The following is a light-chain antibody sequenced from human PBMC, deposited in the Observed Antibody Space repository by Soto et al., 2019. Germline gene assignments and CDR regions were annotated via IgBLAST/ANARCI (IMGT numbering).Light chain of an antibody. J-gene: IGLJ2*01. V-gene: IGLV2-14*01. CDR3: SSYASSSTLVL. Sequence: QSALTQPASVSGSPGHSITISCTGTPSDIGGYNYVSWYQQHPGKAPKLIIYEVTHRPSGVSDRFSGSKSGNTASLTISGLLAEDEADYYCSSYASSSTLVLFGGVTKLTVL. CDR1: PSDIGGYNY. CDR2: EVT.